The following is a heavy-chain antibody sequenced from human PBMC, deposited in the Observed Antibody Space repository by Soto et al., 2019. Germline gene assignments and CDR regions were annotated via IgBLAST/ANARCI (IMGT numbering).Heavy chain of an antibody. J-gene: IGHJ5*02. D-gene: IGHD2-15*01. V-gene: IGHV5-10-1*01. CDR3: AREGYCSGGSCYSGWFDP. CDR1: GYSFTSYW. Sequence: GESLKISCKGSGYSFTSYWISWVRQMPGKGLKWMGRIDPSDSYTNYSPSFQGHVTISADKSISTAYLQWSSLKASDTAMYYCAREGYCSGGSCYSGWFDPWGQGTLVTVSS. CDR2: IDPSDSYT.